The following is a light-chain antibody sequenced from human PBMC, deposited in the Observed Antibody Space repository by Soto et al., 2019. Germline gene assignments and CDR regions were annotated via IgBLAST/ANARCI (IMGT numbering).Light chain of an antibody. J-gene: IGLJ3*02. CDR2: RND. CDR3: AAWDDSLSGWL. V-gene: IGLV1-47*01. Sequence: QSVLTQPPSASGTPGQRVTISCSGSSSNIGGDYVYWFQQLPGTAPKLLMYRNDQRPSGVPDRFSGSKSGSSASLAISGLRSEDEADYYCAAWDDSLSGWLFGGGTQLTV. CDR1: SSNIGGDY.